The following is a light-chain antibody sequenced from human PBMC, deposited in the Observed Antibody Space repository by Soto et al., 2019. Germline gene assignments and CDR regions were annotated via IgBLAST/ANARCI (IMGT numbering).Light chain of an antibody. V-gene: IGLV2-8*01. J-gene: IGLJ2*01. CDR2: EVS. Sequence: QSALTQPPSAPGSPGQSVTISCTGTSSDVGGYNFVSWYQHHPGKAPKLMIYEVSKRPSGVPDRFSGSKSGNTASLTVSGLQAEDEADNYCSSYAGSTVVFGGGTKLTVL. CDR1: SSDVGGYNF. CDR3: SSYAGSTVV.